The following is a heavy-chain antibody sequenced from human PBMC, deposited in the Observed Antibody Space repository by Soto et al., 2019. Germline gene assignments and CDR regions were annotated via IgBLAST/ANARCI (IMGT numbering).Heavy chain of an antibody. Sequence: QVQLVQSGAEVKKPGASVKVSCKASGYTFTSYAMHRVRQAPGQRLEWMGWINAGNGNTKYSQKFQGRVTITRDTSASTAYMELSSLRSEDTAVYYCARARGDYGDSGYFDYWGQGTLVTVSS. CDR1: GYTFTSYA. J-gene: IGHJ4*02. CDR2: INAGNGNT. D-gene: IGHD4-17*01. V-gene: IGHV1-3*01. CDR3: ARARGDYGDSGYFDY.